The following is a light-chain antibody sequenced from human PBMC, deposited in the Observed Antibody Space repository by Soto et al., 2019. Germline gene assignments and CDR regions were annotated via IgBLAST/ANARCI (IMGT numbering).Light chain of an antibody. CDR2: DAS. J-gene: IGKJ4*01. CDR1: QSVSSN. V-gene: IGKV3-15*01. Sequence: EIVMTQSPATLSVSPGERATLSCRASQSVSSNLAWYHQKPGQAPRLIIYDASTRATGIPARLSGSGSGTEFTLTISSLQSEDFEVYYCQQYNDGLTFGGGTKVEIK. CDR3: QQYNDGLT.